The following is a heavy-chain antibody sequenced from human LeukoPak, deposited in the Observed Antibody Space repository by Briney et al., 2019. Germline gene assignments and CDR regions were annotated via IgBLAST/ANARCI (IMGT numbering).Heavy chain of an antibody. CDR2: IIPIADLR. V-gene: IGHV1-69*04. D-gene: IGHD2-21*02. CDR1: GGTFSNYA. J-gene: IGHJ4*02. Sequence: GASVKVSCKASGGTFSNYAISWVRQAPGQGLEWMGRIIPIADLRTYAQKFQGRVTITADKSTSTAYMELSSLRSEDTAVYYCARAHRMVTAIYFDYWGQGTLVIVSS. CDR3: ARAHRMVTAIYFDY.